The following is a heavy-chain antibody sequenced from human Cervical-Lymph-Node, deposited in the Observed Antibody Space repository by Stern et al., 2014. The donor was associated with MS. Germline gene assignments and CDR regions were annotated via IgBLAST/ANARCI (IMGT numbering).Heavy chain of an antibody. Sequence: VQLVESGPGRVKPSDTLSLTCSVSGDSLSSSTFYWGWIRQPPGKGPEWIGSVYYSGNTYYHPSLKSRVTISVDTSKNQFSLRLPSGTAADTAVYYCARHQLGYGYAYLRYWGQGTLVTVSS. CDR1: GDSLSSSTFY. V-gene: IGHV4-39*01. J-gene: IGHJ4*02. D-gene: IGHD5-18*01. CDR2: VYYSGNT. CDR3: ARHQLGYGYAYLRY.